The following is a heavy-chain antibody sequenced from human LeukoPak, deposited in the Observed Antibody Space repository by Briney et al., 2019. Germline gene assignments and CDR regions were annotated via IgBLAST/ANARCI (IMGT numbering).Heavy chain of an antibody. Sequence: GGSLRLSCTASGFTFDDHSMSWVRQVPGRELEWVSAISGSGGSTYYADSVKGRFTISRDNSKNTLYLQMNSLRAEDTAVYYCAKFYSGYYGYWGQGTLVTVSS. J-gene: IGHJ4*02. CDR1: GFTFDDHS. CDR2: ISGSGGST. D-gene: IGHD3-22*01. CDR3: AKFYSGYYGY. V-gene: IGHV3-23*01.